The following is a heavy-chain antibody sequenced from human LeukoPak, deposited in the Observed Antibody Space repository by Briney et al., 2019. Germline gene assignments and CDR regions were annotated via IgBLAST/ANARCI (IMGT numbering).Heavy chain of an antibody. CDR3: ARVGSDWDFAY. D-gene: IGHD3/OR15-3a*01. CDR2: IWYDGSNK. J-gene: IGHJ4*02. Sequence: GGSLRLSCAASGFTFSSYGMHWVRQAPGKGLEWVAVIWYDGSNKYYADSVKGRFTISRDNSKNTLYLQMNSLRAEDTAVYYCARVGSDWDFAYWGQGTLVTVSS. V-gene: IGHV3-33*01. CDR1: GFTFSSYG.